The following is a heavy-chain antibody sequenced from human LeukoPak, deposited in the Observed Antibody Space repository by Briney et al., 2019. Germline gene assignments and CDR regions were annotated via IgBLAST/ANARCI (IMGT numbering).Heavy chain of an antibody. CDR2: IYTSGST. CDR3: ARDGSGSLLKGGYNWFDP. D-gene: IGHD1-26*01. J-gene: IGHJ5*02. Sequence: TASETLSLTCTVSGGSISSGSYYWSWIRQPAGKGLEWIGRIYTSGSTNYNPSLKSRVTISVDTSKNQFSLKLSSVTAADTAVYYCARDGSGSLLKGGYNWFDPWGQGTLVTVSS. CDR1: GGSISSGSYY. V-gene: IGHV4-61*02.